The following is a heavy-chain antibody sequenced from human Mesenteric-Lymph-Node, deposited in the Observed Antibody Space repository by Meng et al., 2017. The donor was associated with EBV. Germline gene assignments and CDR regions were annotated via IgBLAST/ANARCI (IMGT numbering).Heavy chain of an antibody. CDR2: IQSDETTT. J-gene: IGHJ4*02. Sequence: VQLVESGGGVVQPGRPLRLSCAASGFTFDDYTMHWVRQAPGKGLEWVSTIQSDETTTTYADSVKGRFTISRDNARNTLYLQMNSLRAEDTAVYYCARHWDYVFDYWGQGTLVTVSS. CDR1: GFTFDDYT. V-gene: IGHV3-74*02. D-gene: IGHD3-10*02. CDR3: ARHWDYVFDY.